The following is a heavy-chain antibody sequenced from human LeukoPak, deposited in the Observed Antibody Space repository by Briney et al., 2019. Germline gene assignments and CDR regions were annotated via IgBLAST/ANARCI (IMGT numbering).Heavy chain of an antibody. CDR2: INPNSGGT. D-gene: IGHD4-11*01. CDR3: ARVAAADSTTDY. J-gene: IGHJ4*01. CDR1: GYTFTGYY. Sequence: ASVKVSCKASGYTFTGYYMHWVRQAPGQGLEWMGRINPNSGGTNYAQKFQGRVTMTRDTSISTAYMELSRLRSDDTAVYYCARVAAADSTTDYLGRGTLVTVSS. V-gene: IGHV1-2*06.